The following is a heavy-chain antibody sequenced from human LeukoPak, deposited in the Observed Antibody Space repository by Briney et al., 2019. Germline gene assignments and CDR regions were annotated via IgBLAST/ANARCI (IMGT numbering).Heavy chain of an antibody. D-gene: IGHD3-3*01. V-gene: IGHV3-30*18. CDR3: AKYALREIFFGDF. Sequence: GGSLRLSCAASGFTFSSYGMHWVRQAPGKGLEWVAVISYDGSNKYYVDSVKGRFTISRDNSKNTLYLQMNSLRAKDTAVYYCAKYALREIFFGDFWGQGTLVAVSS. CDR1: GFTFSSYG. J-gene: IGHJ4*02. CDR2: ISYDGSNK.